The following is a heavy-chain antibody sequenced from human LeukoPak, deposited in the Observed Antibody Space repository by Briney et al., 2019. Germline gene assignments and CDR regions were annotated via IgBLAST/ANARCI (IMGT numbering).Heavy chain of an antibody. CDR1: GGSISSYY. D-gene: IGHD3-22*01. CDR2: IYYSGST. Sequence: PSETLSLTCTVSGGSISSYYWNWIRQPPGKGLEWIGYIYYSGSTNYNPSLKSRVTTSVDTSKNQFSLKLSSVTAADTAVYYCARERLGYYDRSGLDYWGQGTLATVSS. J-gene: IGHJ4*02. CDR3: ARERLGYYDRSGLDY. V-gene: IGHV4-59*01.